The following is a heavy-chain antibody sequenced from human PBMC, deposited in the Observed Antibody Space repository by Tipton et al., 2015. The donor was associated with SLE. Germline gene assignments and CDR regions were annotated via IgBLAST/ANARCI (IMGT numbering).Heavy chain of an antibody. CDR3: ARDHGGEYYYDSSGSPSAFDI. CDR1: GVSISSYY. CDR2: IYTSGST. V-gene: IGHV4-4*07. J-gene: IGHJ3*02. D-gene: IGHD3-22*01. Sequence: LRLSCTVSGVSISSYYWSWIRQPAGKGLEWIGRIYTSGSTNYNPSLKSRVTMSVDTSKNQFSLKLSSVTAADTAVYYCARDHGGEYYYDSSGSPSAFDIWGQGTMVTVSS.